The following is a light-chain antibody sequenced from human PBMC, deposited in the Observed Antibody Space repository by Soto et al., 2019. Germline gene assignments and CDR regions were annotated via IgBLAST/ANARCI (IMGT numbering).Light chain of an antibody. CDR1: QSISRY. CDR3: QQSYSTPRLFT. CDR2: AAS. V-gene: IGKV1-39*01. J-gene: IGKJ2*01. Sequence: DIQMTQSPSSLSASVGDRVTITCRASQSISRYLNWYQQKPGQAPKLLIYAASSLQCGVPSRFSGSGSGTDFTLPTSSLQPEDSATYYCQQSYSTPRLFTFGQGTNLEI.